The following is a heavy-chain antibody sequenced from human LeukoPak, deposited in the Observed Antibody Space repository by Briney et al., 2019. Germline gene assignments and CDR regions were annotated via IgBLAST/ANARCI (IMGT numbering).Heavy chain of an antibody. V-gene: IGHV3-15*01. CDR3: TTDIVVVPAAIEWPDC. D-gene: IGHD2-2*02. J-gene: IGHJ4*02. CDR1: GFTFSNAW. CDR2: IKSKTDGGTT. Sequence: GGSLRLSCAASGFTFSNAWMSWVRQAPGKGLEWVGRIKSKTDGGTTDYAAPVKGRFTISRDDSKNTLYLQMNSLKTEDTAVYYCTTDIVVVPAAIEWPDCWGQGTLVTVSS.